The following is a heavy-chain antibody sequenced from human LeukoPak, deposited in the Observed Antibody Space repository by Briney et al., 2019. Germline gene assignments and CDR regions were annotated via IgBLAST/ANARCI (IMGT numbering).Heavy chain of an antibody. D-gene: IGHD2-21*02. J-gene: IGHJ4*02. CDR1: GFTLSDYY. CDR3: ARVAVDCGGDCYPLDY. V-gene: IGHV3-11*06. CDR2: SSSSSNYT. Sequence: AGGSLRLSCAASGFTLSDYYMSWIRQAPGKGLEWLSYSSSSSNYTKYADSVKGRFTISRDNTKNSLYLQMNSLRAEDTAVYYCARVAVDCGGDCYPLDYWGQGALVTVSS.